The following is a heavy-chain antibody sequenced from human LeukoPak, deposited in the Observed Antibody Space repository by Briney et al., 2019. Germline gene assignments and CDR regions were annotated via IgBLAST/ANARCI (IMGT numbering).Heavy chain of an antibody. CDR3: DRGSRIEYSRSESGYYFDY. V-gene: IGHV4-34*01. J-gene: IGHJ4*02. CDR2: INHSGST. Sequence: PSETLSLTCAVYGWSFSGYYWSWIRQPPGKGLEWIGEINHSGSTNYNPSLKSRVTISVDTSKNQFSLKLSSVTAADTAVYYCDRGSRIEYSRSESGYYFDYWGQGTLVTVSS. D-gene: IGHD6-6*01. CDR1: GWSFSGYY.